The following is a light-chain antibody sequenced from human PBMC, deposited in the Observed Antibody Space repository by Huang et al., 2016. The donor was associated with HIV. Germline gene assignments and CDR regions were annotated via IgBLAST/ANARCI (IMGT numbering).Light chain of an antibody. Sequence: DFQMTQPPSTLSASVGDRVTIACRASQGISSWLAWYQQKPGKAPKLLIYDASRLESGVPSRFSGSGSGTEFTLTISSLQPDNFATYYCQQYNSYPWTFGQGTKVEIK. CDR2: DAS. V-gene: IGKV1-5*01. CDR1: QGISSW. J-gene: IGKJ1*01. CDR3: QQYNSYPWT.